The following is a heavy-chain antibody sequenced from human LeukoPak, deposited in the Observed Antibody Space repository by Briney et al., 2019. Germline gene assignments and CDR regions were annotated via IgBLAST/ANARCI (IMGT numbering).Heavy chain of an antibody. CDR3: ATPTGYYYDSSGHPIDY. J-gene: IGHJ4*02. D-gene: IGHD3-22*01. CDR2: IKQDGSEK. V-gene: IGHV3-7*01. CDR1: GFTFSSYW. Sequence: GGSLRLSCAVSGFTFSSYWMSWVRQAPGKGLEWVANIKQDGSEKYYVDSVKGRFTISRDNAKNSLYLQMNSLRAEDTAVYYCATPTGYYYDSSGHPIDYWGQGTLVTVSS.